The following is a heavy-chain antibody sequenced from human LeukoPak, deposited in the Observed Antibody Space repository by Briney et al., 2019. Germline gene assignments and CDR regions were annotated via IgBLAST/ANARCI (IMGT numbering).Heavy chain of an antibody. CDR1: GGSIINYY. CDR3: ARRRETFSPFDY. V-gene: IGHV4-59*08. Sequence: PSETLSLTCTVSGGSIINYYWSWIRQPPGKGLEWIGHIYLSGSTNYNPSLRSRVTMSVDTSKKQFSLNLSSVGAADTAVCYCARRRETFSPFDYWGQGTLVTASS. J-gene: IGHJ4*02. CDR2: IYLSGST.